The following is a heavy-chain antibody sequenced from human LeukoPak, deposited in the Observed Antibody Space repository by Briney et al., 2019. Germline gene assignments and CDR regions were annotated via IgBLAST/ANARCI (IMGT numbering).Heavy chain of an antibody. D-gene: IGHD2-2*01. CDR2: INPNSGGT. CDR3: ARSTEIQNGNFDY. Sequence: EASVTVSCTASGYTFTGYYMHWVRQAPGQGLEWMGWINPNSGGTNYAQKFQGRVTMTRDTSISTAYMELSRLRSDDTAVYYCARSTEIQNGNFDYWGQGTLVTVSS. J-gene: IGHJ4*02. CDR1: GYTFTGYY. V-gene: IGHV1-2*02.